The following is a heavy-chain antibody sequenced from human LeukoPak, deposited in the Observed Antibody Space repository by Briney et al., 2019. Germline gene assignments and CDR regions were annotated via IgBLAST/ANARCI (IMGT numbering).Heavy chain of an antibody. V-gene: IGHV4-30-2*01. Sequence: SETLSLTCTVSSDSISSSSYYWGYIRQPPGKGLEWIGYIYHSGSTYYNPSLKSRVTISVDRSKNQFSLKLSSVTAADTAVYYCARAGYYDSSGYPIEAFDIWGQGTMVTVSS. CDR1: SDSISSSSYY. CDR2: IYHSGST. CDR3: ARAGYYDSSGYPIEAFDI. J-gene: IGHJ3*02. D-gene: IGHD3-22*01.